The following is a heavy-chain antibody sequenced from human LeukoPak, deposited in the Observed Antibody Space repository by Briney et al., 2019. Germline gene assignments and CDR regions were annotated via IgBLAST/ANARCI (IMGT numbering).Heavy chain of an antibody. Sequence: ASVKVSCKASGYTFSGYYIHWVRQAPGQGLEWMGWINPNTGGANFAQNFQGRVTMTTVTSISTAYMELSRLRSDDTAVYYCARVVDILTGHDTALDYWGQGTLVTVSS. CDR3: ARVVDILTGHDTALDY. CDR2: INPNTGGA. D-gene: IGHD3-9*01. J-gene: IGHJ4*02. V-gene: IGHV1-2*02. CDR1: GYTFSGYY.